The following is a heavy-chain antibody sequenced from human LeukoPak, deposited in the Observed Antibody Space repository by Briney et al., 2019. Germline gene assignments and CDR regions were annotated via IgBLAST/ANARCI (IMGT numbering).Heavy chain of an antibody. V-gene: IGHV3-30*18. Sequence: GGSLRLSCEASGLTFSSHGMHWVRQAPGKGREGWAVVAGDGGAKFYADSVRGRFTISRDNSRNTVLLQLNSLRTEDTAVYYCAKEALWGSWYFDYWGRGALVTVSS. J-gene: IGHJ4*02. D-gene: IGHD3-16*01. CDR2: VAGDGGAK. CDR1: GLTFSSHG. CDR3: AKEALWGSWYFDY.